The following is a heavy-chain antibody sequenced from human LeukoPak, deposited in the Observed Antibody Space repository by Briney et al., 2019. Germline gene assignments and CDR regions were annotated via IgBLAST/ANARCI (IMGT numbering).Heavy chain of an antibody. CDR1: GFTFGMYA. J-gene: IGHJ4*02. Sequence: GGSLRLSCAASGFTFGMYAMSWVRQAPGKGLEWVSSISSSSSYIYYADSVKGRFTISRDNAKNSLYLQMNSLRAEDTAVYYCARPAYCGGDCYFDYWGQGTLVTVSS. CDR3: ARPAYCGGDCYFDY. D-gene: IGHD2-21*02. CDR2: ISSSSSYI. V-gene: IGHV3-21*01.